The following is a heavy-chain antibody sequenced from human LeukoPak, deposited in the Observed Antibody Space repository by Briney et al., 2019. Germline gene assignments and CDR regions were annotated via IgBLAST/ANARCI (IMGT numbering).Heavy chain of an antibody. CDR1: GYTFTDYY. Sequence: ASVKVSCKASGYTFTDYYMHWVRQAPGQGLEWMGIINPSGGSTSYAQKFQGRVTMTRDTSTSTVYVELSSLRSEDTAVYYCARAAMLGYCSSTSCYTDAFDIWGQGTMVTVSS. CDR3: ARAAMLGYCSSTSCYTDAFDI. CDR2: INPSGGST. J-gene: IGHJ3*02. D-gene: IGHD2-2*02. V-gene: IGHV1-46*01.